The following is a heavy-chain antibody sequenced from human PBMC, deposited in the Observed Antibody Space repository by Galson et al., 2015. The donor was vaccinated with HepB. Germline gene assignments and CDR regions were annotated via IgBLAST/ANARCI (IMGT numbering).Heavy chain of an antibody. J-gene: IGHJ6*02. V-gene: IGHV5-51*01. CDR2: VYPGDSDT. Sequence: QSGAEVKKPGESLKISCKGSGYSFSTYWIAWVRQMPGKGLEWMGIVYPGDSDTRYSPSFQGQITISADKSISTAYLQLSSLKASDTATYYCARQYHFLYFSPSQNYGMDVWGQGTAVTVSS. CDR1: GYSFSTYW. CDR3: ARQYHFLYFSPSQNYGMDV. D-gene: IGHD2/OR15-2a*01.